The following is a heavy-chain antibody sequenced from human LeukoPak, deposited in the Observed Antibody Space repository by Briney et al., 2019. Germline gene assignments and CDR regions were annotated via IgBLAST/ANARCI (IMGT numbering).Heavy chain of an antibody. CDR2: IHYSGST. J-gene: IGHJ4*02. D-gene: IGHD4-23*01. V-gene: IGHV4-59*08. CDR3: ARISRVTTVVTPEFDY. Sequence: SGTLSLTCTVSGGSISTYYWSWIRQPPGKGLEWIGYIHYSGSTNYNPFLKSRVTISVDTSKNQFSLKLTSVTAADTAVYYCARISRVTTVVTPEFDYWGQGTLVTVSS. CDR1: GGSISTYY.